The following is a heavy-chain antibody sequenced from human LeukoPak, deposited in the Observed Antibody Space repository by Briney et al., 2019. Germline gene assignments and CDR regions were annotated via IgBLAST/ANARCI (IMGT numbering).Heavy chain of an antibody. CDR2: IIPIFGTA. CDR3: ARLEITTVTTSDY. J-gene: IGHJ4*02. CDR1: GGTFSSYA. D-gene: IGHD4-17*01. V-gene: IGHV1-69*13. Sequence: SVKVSCKASGGTFSSYAISWVRQAPGQGLEWMGGIIPIFGTANYAQKFQGGVTITADESTSTAYMELSSLRSEDTAVYYCARLEITTVTTSDYWGQGTLVTVSS.